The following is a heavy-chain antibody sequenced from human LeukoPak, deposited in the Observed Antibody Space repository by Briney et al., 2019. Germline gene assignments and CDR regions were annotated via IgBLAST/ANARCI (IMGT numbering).Heavy chain of an antibody. J-gene: IGHJ4*02. Sequence: PGGSLRLSCTASTFTFSNYGMQWVRQAPGKGLEWVAVVSSDGGTKYYADSVKGRFTISSDNSRNTMYLQMDSLRAEDTAVYYCAKEYDSGGYGANFAYWGQATLVTVSS. CDR3: AKEYDSGGYGANFAY. CDR1: TFTFSNYG. D-gene: IGHD3-10*01. CDR2: VSSDGGTK. V-gene: IGHV3-30*18.